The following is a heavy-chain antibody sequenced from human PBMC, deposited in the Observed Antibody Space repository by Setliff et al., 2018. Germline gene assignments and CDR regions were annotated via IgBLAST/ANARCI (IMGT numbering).Heavy chain of an antibody. D-gene: IGHD6-13*01. V-gene: IGHV1-69*13. CDR3: ARVQQLGTFDY. J-gene: IGHJ4*02. CDR1: GGTFSSYA. Sequence: GASVRVSCKASGGTFSSYAISWVRQAPGQGLEWMGGIIPIFGTANYAQKFQGRVTITADESTSTAYMELSSLRSEDTAVYYCARVQQLGTFDYWGQGTLVTVSS. CDR2: IIPIFGTA.